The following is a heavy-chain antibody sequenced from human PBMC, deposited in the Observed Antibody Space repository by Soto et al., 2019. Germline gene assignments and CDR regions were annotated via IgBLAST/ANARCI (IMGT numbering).Heavy chain of an antibody. CDR2: ISGSGGST. Sequence: EVQLLESGGGLVQPGGSLRLSCAASGFTFSSYAMSWVRQAPGTGLEWVSAISGSGGSTYYADSVKGRFTISRDNSKNTLYLQMNSLRAEDTAVYYCAKTHHRYCSGGSCYTFDYWGQGTLVTVSS. CDR3: AKTHHRYCSGGSCYTFDY. V-gene: IGHV3-23*01. J-gene: IGHJ4*02. CDR1: GFTFSSYA. D-gene: IGHD2-15*01.